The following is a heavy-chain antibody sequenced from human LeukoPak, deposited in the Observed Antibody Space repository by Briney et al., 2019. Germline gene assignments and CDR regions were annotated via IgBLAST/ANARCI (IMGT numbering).Heavy chain of an antibody. CDR1: GGSFSGYY. D-gene: IGHD2-15*01. V-gene: IGHV4-34*01. Sequence: PSETLSLTCAVYGGSFSGYYWSWIRQPPGKGLEWIGEINHSGSTNYNPSLKSRVTISVDTSKNQFSLKLSSVTAADTAVYYCARLAPRYCSGGSCLDYWGQGTLVTVSS. J-gene: IGHJ4*02. CDR3: ARLAPRYCSGGSCLDY. CDR2: INHSGST.